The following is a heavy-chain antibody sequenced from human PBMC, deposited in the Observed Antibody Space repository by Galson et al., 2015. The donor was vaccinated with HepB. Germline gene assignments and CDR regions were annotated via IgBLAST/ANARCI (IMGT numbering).Heavy chain of an antibody. CDR1: GYTLTELS. D-gene: IGHD3-3*01. V-gene: IGHV1-24*01. CDR2: FDPEDGET. CDR3: ATGRLERPLRFLEWLQTYYYYMDV. Sequence: SVKVSCKVSGYTLTELSMHWVRQAPGKGLEWMGGFDPEDGETIYAQKFQGRATMTEDTSTDTAYMELSSLRSEDTAVYYCATGRLERPLRFLEWLQTYYYYMDVWGKGTTVTVSS. J-gene: IGHJ6*03.